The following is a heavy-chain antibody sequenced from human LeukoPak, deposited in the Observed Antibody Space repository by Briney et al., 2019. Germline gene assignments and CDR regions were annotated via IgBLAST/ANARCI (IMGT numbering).Heavy chain of an antibody. J-gene: IGHJ4*02. D-gene: IGHD1/OR15-1a*01. Sequence: PGGSLRLSCAASGFTFSTHAMSWVRQAPGKGPEWVSGIRDSGDRTFYADSVKGRFTISRDNSKNTLYLQMDSLRGEDTAMYYCVKEVTTIGIPVFDYWGQGTLVTVSS. V-gene: IGHV3-23*01. CDR3: VKEVTTIGIPVFDY. CDR1: GFTFSTHA. CDR2: IRDSGDRT.